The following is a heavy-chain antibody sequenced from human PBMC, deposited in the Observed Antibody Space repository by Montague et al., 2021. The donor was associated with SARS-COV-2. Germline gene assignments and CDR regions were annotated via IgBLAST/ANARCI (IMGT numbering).Heavy chain of an antibody. J-gene: IGHJ6*03. CDR2: INHSGST. CDR3: AREEQQLIPSYYYVGV. CDR1: GGSFRDYS. D-gene: IGHD6-13*01. V-gene: IGHV4-34*01. Sequence: SETLSLTCAVYGGSFRDYSWSWIRQSPGKGLEWIGEINHSGSTNYNPSLKSRVTISENTSKNQFSLKMNSVTAADTAVYYCAREEQQLIPSYYYVGVWGTGTTVTVSS.